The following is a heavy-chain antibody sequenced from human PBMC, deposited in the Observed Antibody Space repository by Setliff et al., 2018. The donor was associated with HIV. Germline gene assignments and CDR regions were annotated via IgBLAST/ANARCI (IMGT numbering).Heavy chain of an antibody. D-gene: IGHD7-27*01. CDR3: ARGPPRWGEAISWYFDL. Sequence: SETLSLTCAVYGGSFSGYYWSWIRQPPGKGLEWIGEINHSGSTNYNPSLKSRVTISVDTSKNQFSLKLSSVTAADTAVYYCARGPPRWGEAISWYFDLWGRGTLITVSS. CDR2: INHSGST. V-gene: IGHV4-34*01. CDR1: GGSFSGYY. J-gene: IGHJ2*01.